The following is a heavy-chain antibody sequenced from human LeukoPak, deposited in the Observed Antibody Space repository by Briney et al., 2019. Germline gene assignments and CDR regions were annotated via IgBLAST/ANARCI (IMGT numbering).Heavy chain of an antibody. Sequence: PGGSLRLSCAASTFTLGTVWMDWVRQAPGKGLVWVSRIKSDGSSASYADSVKGRFTISRDNSKNTLYLQMNSLRVEDTAVYYCARVSPSPGYSLTSFDIWGQGTMVTVSS. CDR2: IKSDGSSA. CDR1: TFTLGTVW. V-gene: IGHV3-74*01. J-gene: IGHJ3*02. D-gene: IGHD2-15*01. CDR3: ARVSPSPGYSLTSFDI.